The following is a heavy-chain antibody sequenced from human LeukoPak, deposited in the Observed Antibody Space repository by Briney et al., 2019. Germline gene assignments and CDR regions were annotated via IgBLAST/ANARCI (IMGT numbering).Heavy chain of an antibody. J-gene: IGHJ4*02. D-gene: IGHD2-15*01. CDR1: GYTFTGYY. Sequence: GASVKVSCTASGYTFTGYYMHWVRQAPGQGLEWMGWINPNSGGTNFAQKFQGRVTMTRDTSISTAYMDLASLRSDDTAVYYCTIFGYCNSSSCLGDHWGQGTLVTVSS. CDR3: TIFGYCNSSSCLGDH. V-gene: IGHV1-2*02. CDR2: INPNSGGT.